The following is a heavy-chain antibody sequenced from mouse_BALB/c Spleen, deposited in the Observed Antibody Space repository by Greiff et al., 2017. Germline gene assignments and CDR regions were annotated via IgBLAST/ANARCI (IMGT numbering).Heavy chain of an antibody. CDR3: ARRWYPYAMDY. J-gene: IGHJ4*01. V-gene: IGHV1S81*02. CDR2: INPSNGRT. CDR1: GYTFTSYW. D-gene: IGHD2-1*01. Sequence: QLQQPGAELVKPGASVKLSCKASGYTFTSYWMHWVKQRPGQGLEWIGEINPSNGRTNYNEKFKSKATLTVDKSSSTAYMQLSSLTSEDSAVYYCARRWYPYAMDYWGQGTSVTVSS.